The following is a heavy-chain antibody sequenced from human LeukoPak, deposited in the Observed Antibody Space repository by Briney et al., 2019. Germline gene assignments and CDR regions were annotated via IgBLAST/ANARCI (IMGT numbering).Heavy chain of an antibody. CDR3: ARSGDYGSGAFDI. J-gene: IGHJ3*02. D-gene: IGHD3-10*01. CDR2: ISSSSYI. Sequence: GGSLRLSCAASGFTFSSYSMNWVRQAPGKGLEWVSSISSSSYIYYADSVKGRFTISRDNAKNSLYLQMNSLRAEDTAVYYCARSGDYGSGAFDIWGQGTMVTVSS. CDR1: GFTFSSYS. V-gene: IGHV3-21*01.